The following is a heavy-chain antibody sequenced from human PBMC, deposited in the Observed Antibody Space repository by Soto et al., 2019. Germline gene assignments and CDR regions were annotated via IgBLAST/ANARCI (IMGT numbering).Heavy chain of an antibody. CDR3: AREGYYYDSSGYSGGFDY. D-gene: IGHD3-22*01. CDR1: GGSVSSGSYY. V-gene: IGHV4-61*01. J-gene: IGHJ4*02. CDR2: IYYSGST. Sequence: SETLSLTCTVSGGSVSSGSYYWSWIRQPPGKGLEWIGYIYYSGSTNYNPSLKSRVTISVDTSKNQFSLKLSSVTAADTAAYYCAREGYYYDSSGYSGGFDYWGQGTLVTVSS.